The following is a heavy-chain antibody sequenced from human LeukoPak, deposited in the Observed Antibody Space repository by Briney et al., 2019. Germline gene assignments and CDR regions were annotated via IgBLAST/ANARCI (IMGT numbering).Heavy chain of an antibody. CDR2: INPSGGST. Sequence: ASVKVSCKASGGTFSSYAISWVRQAPGQGLEWMGIINPSGGSTSYAQKFQGRVTMTRDTSTSTVYMELSSLRSEDTAVYYCAGSYRRPQNWFDPWGQGTLVTVSS. J-gene: IGHJ5*02. CDR1: GGTFSSYA. V-gene: IGHV1-46*01. D-gene: IGHD2-15*01. CDR3: AGSYRRPQNWFDP.